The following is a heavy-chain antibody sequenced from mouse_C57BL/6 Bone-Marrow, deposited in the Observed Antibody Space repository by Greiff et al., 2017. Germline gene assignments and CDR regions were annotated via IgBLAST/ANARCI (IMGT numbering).Heavy chain of an antibody. Sequence: EVQLQQSGAELVRPGASVKLSCTASGFNIKDDYMHWVKQRPEQGLEWIGWIDPENGDTEYASKFQGKATITADTSSNTAYLQLSSLTSEDTAVYYCTTGYDGYYAMDYWGQGTSGTVSS. J-gene: IGHJ4*01. V-gene: IGHV14-4*01. CDR3: TTGYDGYYAMDY. D-gene: IGHD2-3*01. CDR2: IDPENGDT. CDR1: GFNIKDDY.